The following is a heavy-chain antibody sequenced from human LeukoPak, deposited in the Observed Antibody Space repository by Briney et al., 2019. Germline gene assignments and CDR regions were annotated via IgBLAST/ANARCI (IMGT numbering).Heavy chain of an antibody. V-gene: IGHV3-48*04. CDR2: IGSSGSSI. Sequence: GGSLRLSFATSGFIFSTYSMNWVRQALGKGLEWVSYIGSSGSSIYYAYSVKGRFTLSRDSAKNSLYLQMHSLRADDTAVYYCARDLGYLDGYHQAFDYWGRGTLVTVSS. J-gene: IGHJ4*02. CDR1: GFIFSTYS. CDR3: ARDLGYLDGYHQAFDY. D-gene: IGHD5-24*01.